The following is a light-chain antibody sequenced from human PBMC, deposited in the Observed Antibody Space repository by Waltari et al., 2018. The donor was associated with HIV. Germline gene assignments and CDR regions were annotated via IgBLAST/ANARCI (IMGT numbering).Light chain of an antibody. Sequence: SYDLTQPPSVSVSPGQTASIPCSGDKLGDKYASWYPQKAGQSPVLVIFQDRQRPSGTPDRFSGSNAGNTATLTISGTQAMDEADYYCQAWDSNTAHVLFGGGTKVTVL. CDR3: QAWDSNTAHVL. V-gene: IGLV3-1*01. CDR2: QDR. J-gene: IGLJ2*01. CDR1: KLGDKY.